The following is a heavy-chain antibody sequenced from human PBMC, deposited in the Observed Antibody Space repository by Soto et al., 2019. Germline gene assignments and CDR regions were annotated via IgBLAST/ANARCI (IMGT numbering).Heavy chain of an antibody. V-gene: IGHV4-31*03. J-gene: IGHJ4*02. CDR2: IYYSGST. CDR3: AAGGKGWTGYGHAY. D-gene: IGHD3-3*01. CDR1: GGSISSGGYY. Sequence: QVQLQESGPGLVKPSQTLSLTCTVSGGSISSGGYYWSWIRQHPGKGLEWIGYIYYSGSTYYNPSLKSRVNISVDTSKNQFSLELSSVTAADTAVYYCAAGGKGWTGYGHAYWGQGTLVTVSS.